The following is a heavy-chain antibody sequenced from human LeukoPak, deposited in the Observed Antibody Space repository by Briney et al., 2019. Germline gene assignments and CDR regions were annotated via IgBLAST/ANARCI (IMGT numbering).Heavy chain of an antibody. V-gene: IGHV3-30*02. CDR3: AKGPEDGCGGSCYYFDY. CDR2: VRYDGTNK. Sequence: PGGSLRLSCAASGFSFSRYGMHWVRQAPGKGLEWVAFVRYDGTNKYYADSVKGRFTISRDNSKNTLYLQMNSLRAEDTAVYYCAKGPEDGCGGSCYYFDYWGQGTLVTVSS. CDR1: GFSFSRYG. J-gene: IGHJ4*02. D-gene: IGHD2-15*01.